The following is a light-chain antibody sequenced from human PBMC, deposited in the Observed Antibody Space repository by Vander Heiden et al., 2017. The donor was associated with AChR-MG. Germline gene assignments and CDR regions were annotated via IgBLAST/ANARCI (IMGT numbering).Light chain of an antibody. CDR3: QVWDSRSDHPV. CDR1: SIGSTS. Sequence: SFVLTQPPSASVSPGKTARISWGGNSIGSTSVQWYQQRPGQAPMLVIYYDTDRPSGIPERFSGSKSGNTATLTISRVEAGDEADYYCQVWDSRSDHPVFGGGTKLTVL. V-gene: IGLV3-21*04. J-gene: IGLJ3*02. CDR2: YDT.